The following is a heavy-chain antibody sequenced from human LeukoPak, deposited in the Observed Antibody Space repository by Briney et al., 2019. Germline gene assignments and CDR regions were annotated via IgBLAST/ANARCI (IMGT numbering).Heavy chain of an antibody. CDR3: AKDYSRYCTGGACYYSDY. V-gene: IGHV3-23*01. D-gene: IGHD2-8*02. CDR1: GFTFNNFA. J-gene: IGHJ4*02. CDR2: ISVSSST. Sequence: TGGSLRLSCAASGFTFNNFAMSWVRQAPGKGLEWVSSISVSSSTYYADSVRGRFTISRDNSKNTLYLQMNSLRAEDTAVYYCAKDYSRYCTGGACYYSDYWGQGTLVTVSS.